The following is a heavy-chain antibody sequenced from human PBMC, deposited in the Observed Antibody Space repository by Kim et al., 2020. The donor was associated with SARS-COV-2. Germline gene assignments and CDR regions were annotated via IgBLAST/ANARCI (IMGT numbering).Heavy chain of an antibody. D-gene: IGHD3-10*01. J-gene: IGHJ4*02. CDR1: GFTFSSYA. CDR3: ARGGSGSYRSYFDY. CDR2: ISYDGSNK. Sequence: WGSLRLSCAASGFTFSSYAMHWVRQAPGKGLEWVAVISYDGSNKYYADSVKGRFTISRDNSKNTLYLQMNSLRAEDTAVYYCARGGSGSYRSYFDYWGQGTLVTVSS. V-gene: IGHV3-30-3*01.